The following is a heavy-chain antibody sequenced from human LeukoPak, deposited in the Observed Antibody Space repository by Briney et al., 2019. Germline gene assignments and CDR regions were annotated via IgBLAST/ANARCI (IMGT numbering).Heavy chain of an antibody. Sequence: VGSLRLSCAASGFTFSSYAMSWVRQAAGKGLEWVSAISGSGGSTYYADSVKGRFTISRDNSKNTLYLQMNSLRAEDTAVYYCAKDESLRSSGSYPYYFDYWGQGTLVTVSS. D-gene: IGHD1-26*01. CDR3: AKDESLRSSGSYPYYFDY. CDR1: GFTFSSYA. CDR2: ISGSGGST. V-gene: IGHV3-23*01. J-gene: IGHJ4*02.